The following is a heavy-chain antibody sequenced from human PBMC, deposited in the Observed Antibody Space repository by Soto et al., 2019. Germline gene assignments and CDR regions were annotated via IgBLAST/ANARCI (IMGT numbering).Heavy chain of an antibody. D-gene: IGHD6-13*01. Sequence: SETLSLTCAVYVGSFSGYYWSWIRQPPGKGLERIGEINHSGSTNYNPSLKSRVTISVDTSKNQFSLKLSSVTAADTAVYYCAMPGIAAAGGSYYFDYWGQGTLVTVSS. J-gene: IGHJ4*02. CDR2: INHSGST. CDR1: VGSFSGYY. CDR3: AMPGIAAAGGSYYFDY. V-gene: IGHV4-34*01.